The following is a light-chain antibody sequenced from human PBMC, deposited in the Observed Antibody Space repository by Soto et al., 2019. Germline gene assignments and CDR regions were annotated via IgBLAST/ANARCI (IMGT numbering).Light chain of an antibody. CDR2: NNN. J-gene: IGLJ3*02. CDR3: AAWDDSLNGVV. V-gene: IGLV1-44*01. Sequence: QSVLTQPPSASGTPGQRVTIACSGSSSNIGSTTVKWYQQLPGTAPKLLIYNNNQRPSGVPDRFSGSKSGTSASLAISGFQSDDEADYYCAAWDDSLNGVVFGGGTKLTVL. CDR1: SSNIGSTT.